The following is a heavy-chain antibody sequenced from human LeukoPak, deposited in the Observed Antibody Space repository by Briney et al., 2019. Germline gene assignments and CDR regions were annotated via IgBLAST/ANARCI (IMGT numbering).Heavy chain of an antibody. CDR3: ARGRKYYYGSGSQNFDY. Sequence: SETLSLTCTVSGGSISSYYWSWIRQPPGKGLEWIGYIYYSGSTNYNPSLKSRVTISVDTSKNQFSLKLSSVTAADTAVYYCARGRKYYYGSGSQNFDYWGQGTLVTVSS. J-gene: IGHJ4*02. CDR2: IYYSGST. CDR1: GGSISSYY. V-gene: IGHV4-59*12. D-gene: IGHD3-10*01.